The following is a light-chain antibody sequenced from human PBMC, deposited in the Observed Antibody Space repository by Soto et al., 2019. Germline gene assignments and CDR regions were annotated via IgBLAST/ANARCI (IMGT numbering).Light chain of an antibody. Sequence: EILMTQSPATLSLSPLERATLSCRASESVSNNLAWYQQKAGQAPRLLIYGASTRDTGIPARFSGSGSGTEFTLTISSLQSEDFAVSYCQQYSIWRTLGKGPXVEIK. J-gene: IGKJ1*01. V-gene: IGKV3-15*01. CDR3: QQYSIWRT. CDR2: GAS. CDR1: ESVSNN.